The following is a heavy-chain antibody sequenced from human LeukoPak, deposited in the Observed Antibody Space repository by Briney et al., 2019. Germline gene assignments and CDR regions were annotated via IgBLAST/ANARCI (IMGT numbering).Heavy chain of an antibody. V-gene: IGHV1-8*01. D-gene: IGHD5-12*01. CDR2: MNPNSGNT. J-gene: IGHJ4*02. Sequence: ASVKVSCKASGYTFTSYGINWVRQATGQGLEWMGWMNPNSGNTGYAQKFQGRVTMTRNTSISTAYMELSSLRSEDTAVYYCARVGVGYSGYDFFDYWGQGTLVTVSS. CDR3: ARVGVGYSGYDFFDY. CDR1: GYTFTSYG.